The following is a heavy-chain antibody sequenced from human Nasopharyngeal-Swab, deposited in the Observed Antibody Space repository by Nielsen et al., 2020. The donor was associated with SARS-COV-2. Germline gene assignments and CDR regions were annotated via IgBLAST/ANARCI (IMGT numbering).Heavy chain of an antibody. J-gene: IGHJ5*02. Sequence: GRQAPGKGLEWVSAISGSGGSTYYADSVKGRFTISRDNSKNTLYLQMNSLRAEDTAVYYCAKRGVAVAATSWFDPWGQGTLVTVSS. V-gene: IGHV3-23*01. CDR3: AKRGVAVAATSWFDP. D-gene: IGHD2-15*01. CDR2: ISGSGGST.